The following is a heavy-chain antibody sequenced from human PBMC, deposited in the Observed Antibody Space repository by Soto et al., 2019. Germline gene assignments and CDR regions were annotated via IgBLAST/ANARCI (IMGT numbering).Heavy chain of an antibody. CDR2: IYYSGST. D-gene: IGHD3-10*01. J-gene: IGHJ6*02. CDR1: GGSISSSSYY. V-gene: IGHV4-39*01. CDR3: ARTVLLWFGDRSNGMDV. Sequence: SETLSLTCTVSGGSISSSSYYWGWIRQPPGKGLEWIGSIYYSGSTYYNPSLKSRVTISVDTSKNQFSLKLSSVTAADTAVYYCARTVLLWFGDRSNGMDVWGQGTTVTVSS.